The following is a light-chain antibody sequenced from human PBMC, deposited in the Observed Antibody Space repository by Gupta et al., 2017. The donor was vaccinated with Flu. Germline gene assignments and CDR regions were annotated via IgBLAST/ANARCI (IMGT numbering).Light chain of an antibody. CDR3: GTWDDSLSAMI. CDR1: SSNIGINY. CDR2: DNH. J-gene: IGLJ2*01. V-gene: IGLV1-51*01. Sequence: QSVLTQPPSMSAAPGQKVTIPCSVSSSNIGINYVSWYQQFPGTAPKLLIFDNHKRPSGIPDRFSASKSGTSATLGITGLQTGDEANYYCGTWDDSLSAMIFGGGTKLTVL.